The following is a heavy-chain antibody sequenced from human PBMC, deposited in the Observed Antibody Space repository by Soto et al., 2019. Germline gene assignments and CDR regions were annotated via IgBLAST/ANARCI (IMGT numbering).Heavy chain of an antibody. J-gene: IGHJ6*02. V-gene: IGHV3-48*02. D-gene: IGHD3-10*01. CDR1: GFTFSSYS. CDR2: ISSRLSTI. CDR3: GGSWSYPYYYYYGMDV. Sequence: EVLLVESGGGLVQPGGSLRLSCAASGFTFSSYSMNWVRQAPGKGLEWVSYISSRLSTIYYADSVKGRFTISRDNAKNSLYLQMNSRRDEDTAVYYCGGSWSYPYYYYYGMDVWGQGTTVTVSS.